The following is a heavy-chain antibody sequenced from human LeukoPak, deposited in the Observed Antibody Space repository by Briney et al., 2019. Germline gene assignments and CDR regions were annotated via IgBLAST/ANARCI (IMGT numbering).Heavy chain of an antibody. CDR3: AKANIVVVVAATFDY. CDR2: ISGSGGST. J-gene: IGHJ4*02. Sequence: GGSLRLSCAASGFTFSSYAMSWVRQAPGKGLEWVSAISGSGGSTYYADSVKGRFTISRDNSKNTLYLQMNSLRAEDTAVYYSAKANIVVVVAATFDYWGQGTLVTVSS. CDR1: GFTFSSYA. V-gene: IGHV3-23*01. D-gene: IGHD2-15*01.